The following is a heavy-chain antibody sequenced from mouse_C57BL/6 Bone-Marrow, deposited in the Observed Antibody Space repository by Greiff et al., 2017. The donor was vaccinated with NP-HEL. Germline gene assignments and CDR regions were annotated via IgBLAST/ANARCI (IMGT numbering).Heavy chain of an antibody. CDR2: INPSSGYT. CDR3: ATCPQYYGSSYPYWYFDV. D-gene: IGHD1-1*01. CDR1: GYTFTSYW. J-gene: IGHJ1*03. Sequence: VQLQQSGAELAKPGASVKLSCKASGYTFTSYWMHWVKQRPGQGLEWIGYINPSSGYTKYNQKLKDKATLTADKSSSTAYMQLSSLTYEDSAVYDCATCPQYYGSSYPYWYFDVWGTGTTVTVSS. V-gene: IGHV1-7*01.